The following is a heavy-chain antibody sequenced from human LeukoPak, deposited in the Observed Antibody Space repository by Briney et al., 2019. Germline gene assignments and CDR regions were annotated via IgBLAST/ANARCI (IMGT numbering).Heavy chain of an antibody. CDR2: ISYSGST. CDR3: ARRGSWLEY. Sequence: PSETLSLTCTVSGSSISNYYWSWIRQPPGKGLEWIGYISYSGSTNYNSSLKSRVTISVDTSKNHFSLTMSSVTAADTAVYYCARRGSWLEYWGQGTLVTVSS. J-gene: IGHJ4*02. V-gene: IGHV4-59*08. CDR1: GSSISNYY. D-gene: IGHD3-10*01.